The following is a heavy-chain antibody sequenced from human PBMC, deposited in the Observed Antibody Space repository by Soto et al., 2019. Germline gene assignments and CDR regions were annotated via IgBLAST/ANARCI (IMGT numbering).Heavy chain of an antibody. Sequence: SLKVACKSAGCTFSSYAISCVRHSPGQGLEWIGGIIPIFGTANYAQKFQGRVTITADESTSTAYMELSSLRSEDTAVYYCAGEGDDILTGYDYWGQGTLVTVSS. V-gene: IGHV1-69*13. J-gene: IGHJ4*02. D-gene: IGHD3-9*01. CDR2: IIPIFGTA. CDR3: AGEGDDILTGYDY. CDR1: GCTFSSYA.